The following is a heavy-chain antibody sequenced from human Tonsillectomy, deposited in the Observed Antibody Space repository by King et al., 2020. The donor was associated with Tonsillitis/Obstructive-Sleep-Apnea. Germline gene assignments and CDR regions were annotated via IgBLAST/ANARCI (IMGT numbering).Heavy chain of an antibody. CDR3: ARDVMRGAFDI. CDR2: INAGNGNT. CDR1: GYTFTSYA. Sequence: QLVQSGAEVKKPGASVKVSCKASGYTFTSYAMHWVRQAPGQRLEWMGWINAGNGNTKYSQKFQGRVTITRDTSASTAYMELSSLRSEDTAVYYCARDVMRGAFDIWGQGTMVTVSS. V-gene: IGHV1-3*01. D-gene: IGHD2/OR15-2a*01. J-gene: IGHJ3*02.